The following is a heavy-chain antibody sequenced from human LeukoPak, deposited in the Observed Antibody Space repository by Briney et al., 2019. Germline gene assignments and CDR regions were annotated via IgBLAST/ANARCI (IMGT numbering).Heavy chain of an antibody. CDR1: GFTFSTYA. J-gene: IGHJ4*02. V-gene: IGHV3-30*09. CDR3: AREKDCSSTSCFNSFEY. Sequence: GGSLRLSCAASGFTFSTYAMHWVRQAPGKGLEWVAVISNDGGSKYYADPVKGRFAISRDNSKNTLFLQMNSLRAEDAAVYYCAREKDCSSTSCFNSFEYWGQGTQVSVSP. D-gene: IGHD2-2*01. CDR2: ISNDGGSK.